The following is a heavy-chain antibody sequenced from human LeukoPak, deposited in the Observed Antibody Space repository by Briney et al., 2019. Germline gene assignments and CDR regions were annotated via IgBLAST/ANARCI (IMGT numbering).Heavy chain of an antibody. V-gene: IGHV3-72*01. CDR3: ARTYYDILTSIRDFDY. D-gene: IGHD3-9*01. CDR2: TRNKARSYTT. CDR1: GFPFSGHY. Sequence: GGSLRLSCAASGFPFSGHYIDWVRQAPGKGLEWVGRTRNKARSYTTDYAASVKGRFTISRDDSKKSVYLQMNSLKTEDTAVYYCARTYYDILTSIRDFDYWGQGTLVTVSS. J-gene: IGHJ4*02.